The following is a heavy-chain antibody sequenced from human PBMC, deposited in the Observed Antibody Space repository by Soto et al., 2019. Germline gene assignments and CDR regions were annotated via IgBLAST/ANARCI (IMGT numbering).Heavy chain of an antibody. Sequence: GGSLRLSCAASGFTVSSNYMSWVRQAPGKGLEWVSVIYSGGSTYYADSVKGRFTISRDNSKNTLYLQMNSLRAEDTAVYYCARGNPRSKFDYWGQGTLVTVSS. CDR3: ARGNPRSKFDY. D-gene: IGHD3-10*01. CDR1: GFTVSSNY. J-gene: IGHJ4*02. V-gene: IGHV3-66*01. CDR2: IYSGGST.